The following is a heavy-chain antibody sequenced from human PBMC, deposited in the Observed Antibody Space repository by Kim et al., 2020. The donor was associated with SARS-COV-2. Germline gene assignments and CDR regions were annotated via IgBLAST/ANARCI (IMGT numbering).Heavy chain of an antibody. CDR1: GFTFSSYG. CDR3: ARGDYIWGSYRYTFDY. V-gene: IGHV3-33*01. Sequence: GGSLRLSCAASGFTFSSYGMHWVRQAPGKGLEWVAVIWYDGSNKYYADSVKGRFTISRDNSKNTLYLQMNSLRAEDTAVYYCARGDYIWGSYRYTFDYWGQGTLVTVSS. D-gene: IGHD3-16*02. CDR2: IWYDGSNK. J-gene: IGHJ4*02.